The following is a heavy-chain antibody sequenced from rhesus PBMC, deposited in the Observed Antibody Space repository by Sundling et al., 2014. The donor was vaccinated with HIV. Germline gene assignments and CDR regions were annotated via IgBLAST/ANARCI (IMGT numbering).Heavy chain of an antibody. CDR3: ARRVQFSYWGYGLDS. CDR1: GVSISSSNR. Sequence: QVELQESGPAVVKPSETLSLTCAVSGVSISSSNRWTWIRQSPGKGLEWIGNIYGRGTIINYNPSLKSRVTLSVDTSKNQLSLKLSSVTAADTAMYYCARRVQFSYWGYGLDSWGQGVVVTVSS. CDR2: IYGRGTII. J-gene: IGHJ6*01. D-gene: IGHD5-24*01. V-gene: IGHV4-93*02.